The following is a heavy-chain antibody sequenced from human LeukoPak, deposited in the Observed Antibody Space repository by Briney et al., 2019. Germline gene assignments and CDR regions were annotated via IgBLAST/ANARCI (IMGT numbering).Heavy chain of an antibody. D-gene: IGHD1-1*01. J-gene: IGHJ4*02. Sequence: GGSLRLSCAASGFTFSGYSMSWIRQAPGKGLEWVAKINSNGSAKYYPDSVKGRFTISRDNAKNSLYLQMNSLRGEDSAVYYCARYCTFRTCSGTKFDSWGQRTLVTVSS. CDR1: GFTFSGYS. V-gene: IGHV3-7*01. CDR2: INSNGSAK. CDR3: ARYCTFRTCSGTKFDS.